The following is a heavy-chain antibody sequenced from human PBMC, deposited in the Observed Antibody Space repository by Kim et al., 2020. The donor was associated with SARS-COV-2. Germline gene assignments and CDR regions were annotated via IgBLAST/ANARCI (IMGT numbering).Heavy chain of an antibody. J-gene: IGHJ3*02. Sequence: NPSLKSRVTSSVDTSKNQFSLKLSSVTAADTAVYYCARERTSGYWYAFDIWGQGTMVTVSS. D-gene: IGHD3-22*01. V-gene: IGHV4-31*02. CDR3: ARERTSGYWYAFDI.